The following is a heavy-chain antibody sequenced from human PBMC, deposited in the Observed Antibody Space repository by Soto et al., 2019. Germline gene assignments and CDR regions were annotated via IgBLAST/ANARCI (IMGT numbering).Heavy chain of an antibody. CDR1: GGSMSSYY. Sequence: PSETLSLPCTVSGGSMSSYYGSWIRHPPGKGLEWIGSIYYSGSTYYNPSLKSRVTISVDTSKNQFSLKLSSVTAADTAVYYCASPKIAFYNWFDPWGQGTLVTVSS. CDR3: ASPKIAFYNWFDP. D-gene: IGHD3-3*02. CDR2: IYYSGST. V-gene: IGHV4-59*05. J-gene: IGHJ5*02.